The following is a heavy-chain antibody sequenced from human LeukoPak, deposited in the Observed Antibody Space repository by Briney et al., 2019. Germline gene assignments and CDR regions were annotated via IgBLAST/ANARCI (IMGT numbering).Heavy chain of an antibody. CDR3: AKFGRITIFGGNYYYYGMDV. Sequence: GGSLRLSCAASGFTFSSYAMSWVRQAPGKGLEWVSAISGSGGSTYYADSVKGRFTISRDNSKNTLYLQMNSLRAEDTAVYYCAKFGRITIFGGNYYYYGMDVWGQGTTVTVSS. D-gene: IGHD3-3*01. J-gene: IGHJ6*02. V-gene: IGHV3-23*01. CDR2: ISGSGGST. CDR1: GFTFSSYA.